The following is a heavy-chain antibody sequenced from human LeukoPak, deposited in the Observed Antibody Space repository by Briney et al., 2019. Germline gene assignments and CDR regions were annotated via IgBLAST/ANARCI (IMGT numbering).Heavy chain of an antibody. CDR2: ISAYNGNT. CDR1: GYTFTGYY. D-gene: IGHD1-14*01. CDR3: ARRIGRNAFDI. V-gene: IGHV1-18*04. J-gene: IGHJ3*02. Sequence: ASVKVSCKASGYTFTGYYMHWVRQAPGQGLEWMGWISAYNGNTNYAQKLQGRVTMTTDTSTSTAYMELRSLRSDDTAVYYCARRIGRNAFDIWGQGTMVTVSS.